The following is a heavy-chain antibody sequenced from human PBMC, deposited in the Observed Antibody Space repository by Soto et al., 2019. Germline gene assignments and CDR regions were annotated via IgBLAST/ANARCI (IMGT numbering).Heavy chain of an antibody. CDR3: VRDSHDNSGYNYVTEYFKH. Sequence: GAPVKVSLKGSGGTFRSYALSRVRQAPGQRLGWMGGIIPIFGTANYAQKFQGRVTITADESTSTVYMELSSLRSDDTAVYYCVRDSHDNSGYNYVTEYFKHWGQGTLVTVSS. D-gene: IGHD3-22*01. CDR2: IIPIFGTA. V-gene: IGHV1-69*01. CDR1: GGTFRSYA. J-gene: IGHJ1*01.